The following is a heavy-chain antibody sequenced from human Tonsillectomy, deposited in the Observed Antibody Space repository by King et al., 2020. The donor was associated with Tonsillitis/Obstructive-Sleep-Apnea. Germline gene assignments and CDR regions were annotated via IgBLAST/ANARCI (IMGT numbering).Heavy chain of an antibody. V-gene: IGHV4-4*02. CDR3: ARDRSTGSPSPIVY. CDR2: IYHSGST. D-gene: IGHD6-6*01. CDR1: GGSISSNNW. J-gene: IGHJ4*02. Sequence: VQLQESGPGLVKPSGTLSLTCAVSGGSISSNNWWSWVRQTPGKGLEWIGEIYHSGSTNYNPSLKNRLTISVDKSKNQFSLNLNSVTAADTAVYYCARDRSTGSPSPIVYWRQGTLVTVSA.